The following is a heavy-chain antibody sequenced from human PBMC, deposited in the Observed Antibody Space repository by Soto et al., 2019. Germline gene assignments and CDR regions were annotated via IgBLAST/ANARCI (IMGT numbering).Heavy chain of an antibody. D-gene: IGHD1-20*01. CDR1: GYTFTSYG. J-gene: IGHJ5*02. V-gene: IGHV1-18*01. CDR2: ISAYNGNT. CDR3: ARNNWNDRTNWFDP. Sequence: ASVKVSCKASGYTFTSYGISWVRQAPGQGLEWMGWISAYNGNTNYAQKLHGRVTMTTDTSTSTAYMELRSLRSDDTAVYYCARNNWNDRTNWFDPWGQGTLVTVSS.